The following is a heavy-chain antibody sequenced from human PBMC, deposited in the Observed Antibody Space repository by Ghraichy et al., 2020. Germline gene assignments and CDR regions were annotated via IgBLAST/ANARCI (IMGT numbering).Heavy chain of an antibody. J-gene: IGHJ3*02. CDR2: IYSGGSA. D-gene: IGHD3-22*01. CDR3: ARTGPRYYDSHDAFDI. V-gene: IGHV3-66*01. CDR1: GFTVSSNY. Sequence: GGSLRLSCAASGFTVSSNYMSWVRQAPGKGLEWVSVIYSGGSAYYADSVKGRFTISRDNSKNTLYLQMNSLRAEDTAVYYCARTGPRYYDSHDAFDIWGQGTMVTVSS.